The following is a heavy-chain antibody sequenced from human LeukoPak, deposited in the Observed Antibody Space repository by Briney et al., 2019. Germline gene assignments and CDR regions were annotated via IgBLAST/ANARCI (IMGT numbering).Heavy chain of an antibody. J-gene: IGHJ3*02. CDR3: VRHVARAFDI. Sequence: SETLALTCTGSGVSISRYYWSWSRQPPGKGLEWIGYIYYSGSTNYNPSLKSRVTISVDTSKNQFSMKLSSVTAAGTAVYSCVRHVARAFDIWGQGTKVTVSS. CDR1: GVSISRYY. V-gene: IGHV4-59*08. CDR2: IYYSGST.